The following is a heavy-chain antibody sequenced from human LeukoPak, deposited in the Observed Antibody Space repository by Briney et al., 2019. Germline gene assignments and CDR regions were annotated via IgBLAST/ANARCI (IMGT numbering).Heavy chain of an antibody. CDR2: IGTTSGAI. CDR3: ARSSYSSSSSV. J-gene: IGHJ3*01. CDR1: GFTFSSYA. V-gene: IGHV3-48*01. D-gene: IGHD6-6*01. Sequence: PGGSLRLSCAASGFTFSSYAMSWVRQAPGKGLEWVSYIGTTSGAIYYADSVKGRFTISRDSAKNSLYLQINSLRAEDTAVYYCARSSYSSSSSVWGQGTMVTVSS.